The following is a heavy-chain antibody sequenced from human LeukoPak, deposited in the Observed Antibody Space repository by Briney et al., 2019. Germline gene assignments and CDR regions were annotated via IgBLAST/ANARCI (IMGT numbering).Heavy chain of an antibody. J-gene: IGHJ4*02. D-gene: IGHD3-10*01. Sequence: GGSLRLSCAASGFTFSSYWMNWARQAPGKGLEWVASINHNGNVNYYVDSVKGRFTISRDNAKNSLYLQMSNLRAEDTAVYFCARDSIIHGSGSYTFYWGQGTLVTVSS. CDR2: INHNGNVN. CDR3: ARDSIIHGSGSYTFY. CDR1: GFTFSSYW. V-gene: IGHV3-7*03.